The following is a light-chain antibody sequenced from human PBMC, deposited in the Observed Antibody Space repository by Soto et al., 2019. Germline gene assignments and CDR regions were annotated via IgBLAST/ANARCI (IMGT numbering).Light chain of an antibody. Sequence: DIHMTQSPSTLSASVGDRVTITCRASQSISEWLTWYKQKPGRAPKLLIYDVSSLESGGPSRFSGSGSETEFTLNISSLQPDDFATYYCQQYSRYPFTFGPGTKVDIK. CDR3: QQYSRYPFT. J-gene: IGKJ3*01. CDR2: DVS. V-gene: IGKV1-5*01. CDR1: QSISEW.